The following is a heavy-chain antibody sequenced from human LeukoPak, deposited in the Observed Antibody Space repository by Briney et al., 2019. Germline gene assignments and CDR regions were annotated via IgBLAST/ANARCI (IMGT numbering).Heavy chain of an antibody. Sequence: PGGSLRLSCSASGFTFSNYAMHWVRQAPGKGLEYVSAISIDGGSTYYADSVKDRVTISRDNSKNTLYLQLSSLRAEDTAVYFCAKDRSGIYLFDYWGQGTLVTVSS. CDR2: ISIDGGST. J-gene: IGHJ4*02. D-gene: IGHD1-26*01. CDR1: GFTFSNYA. V-gene: IGHV3-64D*06. CDR3: AKDRSGIYLFDY.